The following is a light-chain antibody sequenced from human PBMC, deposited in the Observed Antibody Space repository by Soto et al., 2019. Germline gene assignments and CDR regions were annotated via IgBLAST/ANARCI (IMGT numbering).Light chain of an antibody. CDR3: CSYAGSNNLV. CDR1: SSNVGGYNY. Sequence: QSALTQPPSASGSPGQSVTISCTGTSSNVGGYNYVSWYQQHPGKAPKLMIYEVSNRPSGVPDRFSGSKSGTTASLTVSGLQAEDDDYYYCCSYAGSNNLVFGGGTKLTVL. V-gene: IGLV2-8*01. CDR2: EVS. J-gene: IGLJ2*01.